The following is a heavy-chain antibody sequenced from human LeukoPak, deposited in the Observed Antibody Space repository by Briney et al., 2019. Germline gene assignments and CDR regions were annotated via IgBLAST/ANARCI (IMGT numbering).Heavy chain of an antibody. CDR3: ARDTITMVRGITGMGY. J-gene: IGHJ4*02. Sequence: GGSLRLSCAASGFTFSSYEMNWVRQAPGKGLEWVSYISSSGSTIYYADSVKGRFTISRDNAKNSLYLQMNSLRAEDTAVYYCARDTITMVRGITGMGYWGQGTLVTVSS. V-gene: IGHV3-48*03. CDR1: GFTFSSYE. D-gene: IGHD3-10*01. CDR2: ISSSGSTI.